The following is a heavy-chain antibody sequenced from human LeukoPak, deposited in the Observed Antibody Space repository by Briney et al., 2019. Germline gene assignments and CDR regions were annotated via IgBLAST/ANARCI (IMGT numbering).Heavy chain of an antibody. CDR3: AAKGYYDSSGYHDY. Sequence: SETLSLTCTVSGGSTSSSSYYWGWIRQPPGEGLEWIGSIYYSGSTYYNPSLKSRVTISVDTSKNQFSLKLSSVTAADTAVYYCAAKGYYDSSGYHDYWGQGTLVTVSS. CDR2: IYYSGST. J-gene: IGHJ4*02. V-gene: IGHV4-39*01. CDR1: GGSTSSSSYY. D-gene: IGHD3-22*01.